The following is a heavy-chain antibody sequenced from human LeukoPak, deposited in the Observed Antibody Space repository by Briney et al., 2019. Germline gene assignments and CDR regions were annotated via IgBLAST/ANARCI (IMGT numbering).Heavy chain of an antibody. CDR2: MNPNSGNT. CDR1: GYTFTSYD. V-gene: IGHV1-8*01. Sequence: ASVKVSCKASGYTFTSYDINWVRQATGQGLEWIGSMNPNSGNTGYAQKFQGRVTMTRNTSISTAYMELSSLRSEDTAVYYCARAFRGVMGMYNWFDPWGQGTLVTVSS. J-gene: IGHJ5*02. D-gene: IGHD3-16*01. CDR3: ARAFRGVMGMYNWFDP.